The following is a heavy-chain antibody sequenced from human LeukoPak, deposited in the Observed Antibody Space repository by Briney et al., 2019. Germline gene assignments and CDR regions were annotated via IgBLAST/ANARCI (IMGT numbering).Heavy chain of an antibody. V-gene: IGHV3-30*18. CDR3: AKDSGGYTYVFDY. J-gene: IGHJ4*02. CDR1: GFTFSSHG. D-gene: IGHD5-18*01. Sequence: GRSLRLSCAASGFTFSSHGMHWVRQAPGKGLEWVAVISYDGSNKYYADSVKGRFTISRDNSKNTLYLQMNSPRAEDTAVYYCAKDSGGYTYVFDYWGQGTLVTVSS. CDR2: ISYDGSNK.